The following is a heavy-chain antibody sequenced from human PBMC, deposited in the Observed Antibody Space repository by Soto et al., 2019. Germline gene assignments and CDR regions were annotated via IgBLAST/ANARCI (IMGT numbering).Heavy chain of an antibody. CDR1: GASISTYY. D-gene: IGHD4-4*01. V-gene: IGHV4-59*01. CDR2: MYYTGST. Sequence: QVQLQESGPGLVKPSETLSLTCTVSGASISTYYWSWIRQPPGKGLEWIGYMYYTGSTNYNPSLRSRVTISVETSKNQFSLKLSSVTAADTAVYYCARGSTVAGNWFDPWGQGTLVTVSS. J-gene: IGHJ5*02. CDR3: ARGSTVAGNWFDP.